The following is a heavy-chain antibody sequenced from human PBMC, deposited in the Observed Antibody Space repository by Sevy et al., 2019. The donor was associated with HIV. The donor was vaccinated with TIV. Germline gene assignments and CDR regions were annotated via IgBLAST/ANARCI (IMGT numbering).Heavy chain of an antibody. V-gene: IGHV3-7*01. CDR2: IKQDGSEK. J-gene: IGHJ6*02. CDR1: GFTFSSYW. Sequence: GGSLRLSCAASGFTFSSYWMSWVRQAPGKGLEWVANIKQDGSEKYYVDSVKGRFTISRDNAKNSLYVQMNSLRAEDTAVYYCARDIVVVPAARGFYYYYGMDVWGQGTTVTVSS. D-gene: IGHD2-2*01. CDR3: ARDIVVVPAARGFYYYYGMDV.